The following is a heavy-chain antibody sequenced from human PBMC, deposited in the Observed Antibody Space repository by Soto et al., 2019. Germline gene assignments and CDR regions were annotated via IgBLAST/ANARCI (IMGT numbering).Heavy chain of an antibody. CDR3: ARERPVASHCSYYGLDV. CDR2: ISSSGRT. CDR1: GGSISSGDYY. V-gene: IGHV4-31*03. D-gene: IGHD2-2*01. Sequence: QVRLQESGPGLVKPSQTLSLTCTVSGGSISSGDYYWTWIRQHPGKGLEWIGYISSSGRTYYNPSLKSRVSMSLDTSENQFSLRLSSVTAADTAVFYCARERPVASHCSYYGLDVWGQGTTVTVSS. J-gene: IGHJ6*02.